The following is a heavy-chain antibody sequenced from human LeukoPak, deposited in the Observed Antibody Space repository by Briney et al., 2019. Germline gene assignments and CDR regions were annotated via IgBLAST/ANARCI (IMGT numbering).Heavy chain of an antibody. CDR1: GFTFSDYY. J-gene: IGHJ6*02. Sequence: GGSLRLSCAASGFTFSDYYMSWIRQAPGKGLEWVSYISSSGSTTYYADTVKGRFTNSRDNAKNSLYLQMNNLRAEDTAVYYCARDCSSTSCYTRYYYGMDVWGQGTTVTVSS. CDR3: ARDCSSTSCYTRYYYGMDV. D-gene: IGHD2-2*02. V-gene: IGHV3-11*01. CDR2: ISSSGSTT.